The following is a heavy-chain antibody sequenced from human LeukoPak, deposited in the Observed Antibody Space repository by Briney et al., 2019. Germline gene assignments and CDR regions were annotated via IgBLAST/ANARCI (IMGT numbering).Heavy chain of an antibody. CDR1: GVSISSGDYY. J-gene: IGHJ5*02. D-gene: IGHD3-22*01. CDR3: ARPYYYDSRIDP. V-gene: IGHV4-30-4*01. Sequence: PSETLSLTCTVSGVSISSGDYYLSWIRQPPGKGLEWVGYMYYSGSAYYNPSLKSRATISLDTSKNQFSLKLSSVTAADTAVYFCARPYYYDSRIDPWGQGTLVTVSS. CDR2: MYYSGSA.